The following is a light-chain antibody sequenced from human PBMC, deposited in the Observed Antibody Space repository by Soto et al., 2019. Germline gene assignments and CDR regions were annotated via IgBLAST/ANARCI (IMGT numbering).Light chain of an antibody. CDR2: DVS. CDR3: QQYNTYLT. CDR1: QTISNW. J-gene: IGKJ1*01. Sequence: DIQMTQSPSTLSASVGDRVTITCRASQTISNWLAWYQQKPGKAPKLLIYDVSSLESGVPSRFSGSGSGTEFTLTITSLQPDDSANYYCQQYNTYLTFGQGTKVDIK. V-gene: IGKV1-5*01.